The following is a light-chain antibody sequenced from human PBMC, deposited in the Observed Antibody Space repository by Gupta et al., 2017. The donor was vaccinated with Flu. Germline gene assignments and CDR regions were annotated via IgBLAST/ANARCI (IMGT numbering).Light chain of an antibody. V-gene: IGLV1-51*02. CDR3: GAWDSSLSAVV. Sequence: SVSVAPGQKVTISCSGSGSNIGNNYVSWFQQLPGTAPKLLIYENNKRPSEIADRFSGSKSGSSATLGITGLQTGDEADYFCGAWDSSLSAVVFGGGTKLTVL. J-gene: IGLJ2*01. CDR2: ENN. CDR1: GSNIGNNY.